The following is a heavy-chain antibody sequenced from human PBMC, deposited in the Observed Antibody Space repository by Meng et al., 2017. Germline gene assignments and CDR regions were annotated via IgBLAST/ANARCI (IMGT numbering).Heavy chain of an antibody. V-gene: IGHV4-34*01. J-gene: IGHJ5*02. CDR3: ARGRWRGNRFDP. CDR1: GGAFSGYY. Sequence: QGRLLQCGEGLLKPSANLSLTCAFYGGAFSGYYWSRIRHPPGKGLEWIGEINHSGSTNYNQSVKSRVTISVDTSKNQFSLKLSSVTAADTAVYYCARGRWRGNRFDPWGQGTLVTVSS. D-gene: IGHD3-10*01. CDR2: INHSGST.